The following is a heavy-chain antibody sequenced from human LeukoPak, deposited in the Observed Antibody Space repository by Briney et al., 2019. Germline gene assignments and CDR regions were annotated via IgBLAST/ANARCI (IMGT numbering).Heavy chain of an antibody. D-gene: IGHD3-22*01. CDR1: GFTFSSYA. CDR2: ISGSGGST. Sequence: PGGSLRLSCAASGFTFSSYAMSWVHQAPGKGLEWVSAISGSGGSTYYADSVKGRFTISRDNSKNTLYLQMNSLRAEDTAVYYCARYYYDSSGYYYYYGMDVWGQGTTVTVSS. CDR3: ARYYYDSSGYYYYYGMDV. J-gene: IGHJ6*02. V-gene: IGHV3-23*01.